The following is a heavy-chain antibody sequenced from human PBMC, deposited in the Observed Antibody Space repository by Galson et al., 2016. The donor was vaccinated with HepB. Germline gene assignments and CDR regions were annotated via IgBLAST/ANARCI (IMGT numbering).Heavy chain of an antibody. J-gene: IGHJ4*02. Sequence: SLRLSCAASGFSFSRRAMNWVRQAPGKGLEWVSSISGSGDITYSADSVKGRFTISRDNSKSTLYLQMNSLTVEDTALYYCAREWSAFDYWGQGALVTVSS. V-gene: IGHV3-23*01. CDR2: ISGSGDIT. D-gene: IGHD3-3*01. CDR1: GFSFSRRA. CDR3: AREWSAFDY.